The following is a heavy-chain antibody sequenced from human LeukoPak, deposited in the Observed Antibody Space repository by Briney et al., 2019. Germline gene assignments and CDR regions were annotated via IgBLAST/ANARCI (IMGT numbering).Heavy chain of an antibody. Sequence: ASVNVSCKASGGTFSSYAISWVRQAPGQGLEWMGGIIPIFGTANYAQKFQGRVTITADESTSTAYMELSSLRSEDTAVYYCAADPTSGDAFDIWGQGTMVTVSS. V-gene: IGHV1-69*13. CDR1: GGTFSSYA. D-gene: IGHD1-26*01. J-gene: IGHJ3*02. CDR3: AADPTSGDAFDI. CDR2: IIPIFGTA.